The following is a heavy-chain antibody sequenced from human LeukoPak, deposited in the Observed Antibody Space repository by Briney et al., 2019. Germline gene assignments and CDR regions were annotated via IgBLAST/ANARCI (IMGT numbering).Heavy chain of an antibody. D-gene: IGHD6-19*01. V-gene: IGHV1-69*13. CDR2: IIPIFGTA. CDR3: ARDHGWRAVAGTAEYFQH. J-gene: IGHJ1*01. CDR1: GGTFSIYA. Sequence: SVKVSCKASGGTFSIYAISWVRQAPGQGLEWMGGIIPIFGTANYAQKFQGRVTITADESTSTAYMELSSLRSEDTAVYYCARDHGWRAVAGTAEYFQHWGQGTLVTVSS.